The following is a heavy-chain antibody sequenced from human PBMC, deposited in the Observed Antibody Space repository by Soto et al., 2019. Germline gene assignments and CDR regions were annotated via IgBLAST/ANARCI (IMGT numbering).Heavy chain of an antibody. CDR1: GFTFSSYD. CDR3: ARDPPNDYGDYVYFDY. CDR2: IWYDGSNK. Sequence: PGGSLRLSCAASGFTFSSYDMNWVRQAPGKGLEWVAVIWYDGSNKYYADSVKGRFTISRDNSKNTLYLQMNSLRAEDTAVYYCARDPPNDYGDYVYFDYWGQGTLVTVSS. V-gene: IGHV3-33*01. J-gene: IGHJ4*02. D-gene: IGHD4-17*01.